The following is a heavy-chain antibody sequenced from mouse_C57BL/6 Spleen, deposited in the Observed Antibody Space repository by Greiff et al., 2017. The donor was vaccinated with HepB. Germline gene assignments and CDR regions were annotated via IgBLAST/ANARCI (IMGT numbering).Heavy chain of an antibody. V-gene: IGHV14-1*01. D-gene: IGHD1-1*01. Sequence: EVQRVESGAELVRPGASVKLSCTASGFNIKDYYMHWVKQRPEQGLEWIGRIDPEDGETEYAPKFQGKATMTADTSSNTAYLQLRSLTSEDTAVYYCTTIYYYGSSHFDYWGQGTTLTVSS. CDR1: GFNIKDYY. CDR3: TTIYYYGSSHFDY. CDR2: IDPEDGET. J-gene: IGHJ2*01.